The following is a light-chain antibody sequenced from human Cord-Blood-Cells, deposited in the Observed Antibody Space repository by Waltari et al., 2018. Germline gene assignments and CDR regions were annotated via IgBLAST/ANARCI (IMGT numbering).Light chain of an antibody. J-gene: IGKJ1*01. V-gene: IGKV1-8*01. CDR2: AAS. CDR3: QQYYSYPPT. Sequence: IRMTQSPSSFSASTGDRVTITCRASQGISSYLAWYQHKPGNAPKPLIYAASTWQSGVPSRFSGSGSGTDFTRTISCLQSEDFATYYCQQYYSYPPTFGQGTKVEIK. CDR1: QGISSY.